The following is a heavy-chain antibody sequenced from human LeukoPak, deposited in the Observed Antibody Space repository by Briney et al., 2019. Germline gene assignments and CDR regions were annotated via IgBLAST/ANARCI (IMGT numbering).Heavy chain of an antibody. Sequence: QSGGSLRLSCAASGFTFSSYAMHWVRQAPGKGLEWVAVISYDGSNKYYADSVKGRFTISRDNSKNTLYLQMNSLRAEDTAVYYCANRGFSLKPPEWFGELLSLRYFDYWGQGTLVTVSS. D-gene: IGHD3-10*01. CDR3: ANRGFSLKPPEWFGELLSLRYFDY. V-gene: IGHV3-30-3*01. J-gene: IGHJ4*02. CDR2: ISYDGSNK. CDR1: GFTFSSYA.